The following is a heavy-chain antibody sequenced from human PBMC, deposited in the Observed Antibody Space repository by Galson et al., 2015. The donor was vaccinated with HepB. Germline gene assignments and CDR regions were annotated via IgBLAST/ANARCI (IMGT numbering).Heavy chain of an antibody. CDR3: ASTRHDYGDYGAWNYFDY. CDR2: IYTSGST. Sequence: SETLSLTCTVSGGSISSYYWSWIRQPAGKGLEWIGRIYTSGSTNYNPSLKSRVTMSVDTSKNQFSLKLSSVTAADTAVYSCASTRHDYGDYGAWNYFDYWGQGTRFTVSS. V-gene: IGHV4-4*07. CDR1: GGSISSYY. D-gene: IGHD4-17*01. J-gene: IGHJ4*02.